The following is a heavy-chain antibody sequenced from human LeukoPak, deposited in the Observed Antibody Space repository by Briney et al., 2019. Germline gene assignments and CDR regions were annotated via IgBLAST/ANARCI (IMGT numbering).Heavy chain of an antibody. CDR3: ARDGVVTALEI. CDR1: GFTFSSYA. V-gene: IGHV3-30*04. Sequence: PGGSLRLSCAASGFTFSSYAMHWVRQAPGRGLEWVAIISYNGSKKYYADSVKGRFTISRDNSKNTLYMQMNSLRAEDTAVYYCARDGVVTALEIWGQGTMVTVSS. D-gene: IGHD2-21*02. CDR2: ISYNGSKK. J-gene: IGHJ3*02.